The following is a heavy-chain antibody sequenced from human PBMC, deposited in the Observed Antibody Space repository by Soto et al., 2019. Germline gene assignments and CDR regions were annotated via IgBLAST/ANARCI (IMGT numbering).Heavy chain of an antibody. Sequence: SLRLSCAASGFTFSSYAMHWVRQAPGKGLEWVAVISYDGSNKYYADSVKGRFTISRDNSKNTLYLQMNSLRAEDTAVYYCARDQVVVVVAAKDYYYGMDVWGQGTTVTVSS. CDR1: GFTFSSYA. CDR2: ISYDGSNK. CDR3: ARDQVVVVVAAKDYYYGMDV. V-gene: IGHV3-30-3*01. D-gene: IGHD2-15*01. J-gene: IGHJ6*02.